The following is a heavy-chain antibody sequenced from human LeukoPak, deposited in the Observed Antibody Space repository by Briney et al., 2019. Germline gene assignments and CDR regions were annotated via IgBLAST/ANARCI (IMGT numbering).Heavy chain of an antibody. D-gene: IGHD3-22*01. CDR2: IYPGQSDT. CDR1: GYSFSSYW. J-gene: IGHJ5*02. CDR3: ARAPRDSSGNHWGVWFDP. V-gene: IGHV5-51*01. Sequence: GESLKISRKGSGYSFSSYWIGWVRQMPGKGLEWMGLIYPGQSDTKHSPYFQGQVTMSADRSINAAYMQWISLKASDTAVYYCARAPRDSSGNHWGVWFDPWGQGTLVTVSS.